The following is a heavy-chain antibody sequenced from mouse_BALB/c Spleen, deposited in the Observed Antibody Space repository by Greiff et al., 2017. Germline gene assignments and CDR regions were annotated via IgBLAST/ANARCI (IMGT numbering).Heavy chain of an antibody. CDR2: INSNGGST. V-gene: IGHV5-6-3*01. CDR3: ARYYRYDGFAY. Sequence: EVKLMESGGGLVQPGGSLKLSCAASGFTFSSYGMSWVRQTPDKRLELVATINSNGGSTYYPDSVKGRFTISRDNAKNTLYLQMSSLKSEDTAMYYCARYYRYDGFAYWGRGTLVTVSA. J-gene: IGHJ3*01. D-gene: IGHD2-14*01. CDR1: GFTFSSYG.